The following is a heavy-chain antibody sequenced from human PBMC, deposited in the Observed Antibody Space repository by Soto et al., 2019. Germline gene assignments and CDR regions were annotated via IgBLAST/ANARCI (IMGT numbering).Heavy chain of an antibody. Sequence: SETLSLTCTVSGGSISSYYWSWIRQPPGKGLEWIGYIYYSGSTNYNPSLKSRVTISVDTSKNQLSLKLSSVTAADTAVYYCARDKVSVTEGYYYYMDVWGKGTTVTVSS. CDR2: IYYSGST. V-gene: IGHV4-59*01. D-gene: IGHD2-21*02. CDR1: GGSISSYY. J-gene: IGHJ6*03. CDR3: ARDKVSVTEGYYYYMDV.